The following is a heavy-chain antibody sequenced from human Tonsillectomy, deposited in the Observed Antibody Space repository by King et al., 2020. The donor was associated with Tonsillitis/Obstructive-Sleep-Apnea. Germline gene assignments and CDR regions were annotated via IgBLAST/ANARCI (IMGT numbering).Heavy chain of an antibody. V-gene: IGHV1-2*02. CDR1: GHMFTGYY. CDR2: VTPTSGGT. Sequence: QLVQSGAEVKTPGASVKVSCKASGHMFTGYYIHWVRQAPGQGLEWMGWVTPTSGGTNYAQKFQGRVTMTRDTSITTAYMELTRLTFDDTAVYYCARDDGRVDSWGQGTLVTVSS. CDR3: ARDDGRVDS. J-gene: IGHJ4*02.